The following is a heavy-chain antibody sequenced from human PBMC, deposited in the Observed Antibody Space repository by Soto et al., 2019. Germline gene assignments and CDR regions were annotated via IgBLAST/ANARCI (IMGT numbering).Heavy chain of an antibody. D-gene: IGHD3-10*01. CDR2: IYYSGST. V-gene: IGHV4-39*01. CDR1: GGSISSSSYY. J-gene: IGHJ6*03. Sequence: PSETLSLTCTVSGGSISSSSYYWGWIRQPPGKGLEWIGSIYYSGSTYYNPSLKSRVTISVDTSKNQFSLKLSSVTAADTAVYYCVRPQGRYYYYYMDVWGKGTTVTVSS. CDR3: VRPQGRYYYYYMDV.